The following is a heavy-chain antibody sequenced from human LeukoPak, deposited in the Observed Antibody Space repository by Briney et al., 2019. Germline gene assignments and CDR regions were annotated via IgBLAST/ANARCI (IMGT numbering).Heavy chain of an antibody. D-gene: IGHD6-19*01. V-gene: IGHV1-24*01. J-gene: IGHJ5*02. Sequence: ASVKVSCKVSGYTLTELSMHWVRQAPGKGLEWMGGFDPEDGETIYAQKFQGRVTMTEDTSTDTAYMELSSLRSEDTAVYYWATERGHSSGFNWFDPWGQGTLVTVSS. CDR2: FDPEDGET. CDR3: ATERGHSSGFNWFDP. CDR1: GYTLTELS.